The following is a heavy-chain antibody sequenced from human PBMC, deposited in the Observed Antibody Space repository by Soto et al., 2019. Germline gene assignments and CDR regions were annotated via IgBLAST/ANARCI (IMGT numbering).Heavy chain of an antibody. V-gene: IGHV4-30-2*01. J-gene: IGHJ5*02. CDR1: GGSISSGGYS. Sequence: QLQLQESGSGLVKPSQTLSLTCAVSGGSISSGGYSWSWIRQPPGKGLEWIGYIYHSGSTYYNPSLKSRVTTSVDRSTNQFSLKLSSVTAADTAVYYCARGKSGAIGWFDPWGQGTLVTVSS. CDR2: IYHSGST. D-gene: IGHD2-2*02. CDR3: ARGKSGAIGWFDP.